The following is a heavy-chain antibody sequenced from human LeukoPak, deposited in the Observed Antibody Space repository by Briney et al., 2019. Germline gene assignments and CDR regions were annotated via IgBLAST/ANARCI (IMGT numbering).Heavy chain of an antibody. CDR3: ARGGGIYSSGWYGDEDFDY. CDR2: INPSGGST. J-gene: IGHJ4*02. V-gene: IGHV1-46*01. Sequence: ASVKVSCKASGYIFTDYYMHWVRQAPGQGLEWMGIINPSGGSTSYAQKFQGRVTMTRDTSTSTVYMELSSLRSEDTAVYYCARGGGIYSSGWYGDEDFDYWGQGTLVTVSS. D-gene: IGHD6-19*01. CDR1: GYIFTDYY.